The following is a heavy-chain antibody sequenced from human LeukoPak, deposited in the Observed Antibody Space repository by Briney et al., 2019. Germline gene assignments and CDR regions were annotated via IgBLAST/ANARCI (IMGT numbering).Heavy chain of an antibody. CDR3: ARAVDTAMVVFDY. J-gene: IGHJ4*02. CDR1: GYTFTGYY. Sequence: ASVEVSCKASGYTFTGYYMHWVRQAPGQGLEWMGWINPNSGGTNYAQKFQGRVTMTRDTSISTAYMELSRLRSDDTAVYYCARAVDTAMVVFDYWGQGTLVTVSS. CDR2: INPNSGGT. V-gene: IGHV1-2*02. D-gene: IGHD5-18*01.